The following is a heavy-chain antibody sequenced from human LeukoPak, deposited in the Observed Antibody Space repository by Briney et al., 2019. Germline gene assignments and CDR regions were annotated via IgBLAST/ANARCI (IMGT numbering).Heavy chain of an antibody. Sequence: GESLRLSCAASGFTFSGSAIHWVRQTSGKGLEWVGQIDKKDKGYATATAYAASVKGRFTISRDDSINTAYLQMKSLKTEDTALYYCTRDSGTYNWFDPWGQGALVTVSS. D-gene: IGHD1-26*01. J-gene: IGHJ5*02. CDR1: GFTFSGSA. CDR2: IDKKDKGYATAT. CDR3: TRDSGTYNWFDP. V-gene: IGHV3-73*01.